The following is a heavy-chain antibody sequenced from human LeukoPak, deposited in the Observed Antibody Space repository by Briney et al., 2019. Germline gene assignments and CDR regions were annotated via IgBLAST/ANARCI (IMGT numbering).Heavy chain of an antibody. J-gene: IGHJ3*02. V-gene: IGHV1-69*06. D-gene: IGHD2-21*01. CDR1: GGTFSSYA. CDR3: AREALIVVLGYAFDI. CDR2: IIPIFGTA. Sequence: GASVKVSCKASGGTFSSYAISWVRQAPGQGLEWMGGIIPIFGTANYAQKFQGRVTITADKSTSTAYMELSSLRSEDTAVYYCAREALIVVLGYAFDIWGQGTMVTVSS.